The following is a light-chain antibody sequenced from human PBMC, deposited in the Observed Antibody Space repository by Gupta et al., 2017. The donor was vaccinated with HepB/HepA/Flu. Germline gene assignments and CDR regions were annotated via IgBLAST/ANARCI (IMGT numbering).Light chain of an antibody. CDR2: DDS. Sequence: SYVLSQPPSVSVAPGKTARITCGANNIGTKSVHWYQPRPGQAPVLVVYDDSDRPSGIPERFSGYISGTTATLTISRVEAGDEADYFCQVWDSRSEVVFGGGTKLTVL. J-gene: IGLJ2*01. CDR1: NIGTKS. V-gene: IGLV3-21*03. CDR3: QVWDSRSEVV.